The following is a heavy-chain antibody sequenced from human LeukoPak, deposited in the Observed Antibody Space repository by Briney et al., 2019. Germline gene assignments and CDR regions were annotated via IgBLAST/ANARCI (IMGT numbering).Heavy chain of an antibody. Sequence: SETLSLTCTVSSGSISSGSYSWSWIRQPAGKGLEWIGRIYSSGSTNYNPSLKSRVSILVDTSTNQFSLNLSSVTAADTAVYYCARECGSTSCYLHDAFDIWGQGTMVTVSS. J-gene: IGHJ3*02. D-gene: IGHD2-2*01. CDR2: IYSSGST. CDR1: SGSISSGSYS. V-gene: IGHV4-61*02. CDR3: ARECGSTSCYLHDAFDI.